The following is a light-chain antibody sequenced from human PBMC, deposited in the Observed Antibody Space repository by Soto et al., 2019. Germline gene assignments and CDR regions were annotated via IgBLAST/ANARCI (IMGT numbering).Light chain of an antibody. CDR2: AAS. V-gene: IGKV1-39*01. CDR1: QSISSY. CDR3: QQSYSTPRT. Sequence: DSQMTQSPWSLSASVGDRVTITCRASQSISSYLNWYQQKPGKAPKLLIYAASSLQSGVPSRFSGSGSGTDFTLTISSLQPEDFATYYCQQSYSTPRTFGQGTKVDIK. J-gene: IGKJ1*01.